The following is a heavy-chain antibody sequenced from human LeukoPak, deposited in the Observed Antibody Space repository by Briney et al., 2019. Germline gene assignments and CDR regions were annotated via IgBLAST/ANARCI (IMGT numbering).Heavy chain of an antibody. CDR2: IYYSGST. Sequence: SETLSLTCTVSGGSISSYYWSWIRQPPGKGLEWIGYIYYSGSTNYNPSLKSRVTLSVDTSKNQFSLKLSSVTAADTAVYYCARYPHPHYGSGSYRYYYYGMDVWGQGTTVTVSS. CDR1: GGSISSYY. J-gene: IGHJ6*02. D-gene: IGHD3-10*01. CDR3: ARYPHPHYGSGSYRYYYYGMDV. V-gene: IGHV4-59*01.